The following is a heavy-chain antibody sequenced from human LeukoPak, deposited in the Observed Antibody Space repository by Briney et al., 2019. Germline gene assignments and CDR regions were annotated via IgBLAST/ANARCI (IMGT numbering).Heavy chain of an antibody. CDR1: GFTFSSYG. D-gene: IGHD3-22*01. CDR3: ARGFSGYYDSSGYYPGLCDY. CDR2: IWYDGSNK. Sequence: PGGSLRLSCAASGFTFSSYGMRWVRQAPGKGLEWGAVIWYDGSNKYYADSVKGRFTISRDNSKNTLYLQMNSLRAEDTAVYYCARGFSGYYDSSGYYPGLCDYWGQGTLVTVSS. J-gene: IGHJ4*02. V-gene: IGHV3-33*01.